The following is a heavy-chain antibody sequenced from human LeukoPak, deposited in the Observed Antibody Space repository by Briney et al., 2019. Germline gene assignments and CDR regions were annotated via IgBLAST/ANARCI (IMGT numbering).Heavy chain of an antibody. J-gene: IGHJ4*02. CDR1: GFTFSNVW. D-gene: IGHD1-26*01. CDR2: IRRKTDGETT. CDR3: AKDSGNYFDY. V-gene: IGHV3-15*01. Sequence: GGSLRLSCAASGFTFSNVWMSWVRQVPGKGLEWVGRIRRKTDGETTDHAAPVKGRFTISRDDSKNTLYLQMNSLRAEDTAVYYCAKDSGNYFDYWGQGTLVTVSS.